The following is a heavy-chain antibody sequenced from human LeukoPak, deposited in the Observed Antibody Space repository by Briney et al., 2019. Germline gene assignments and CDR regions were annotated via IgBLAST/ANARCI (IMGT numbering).Heavy chain of an antibody. Sequence: GASVKVSCKASGYTFTDYYMYWVRQAPGQGLEWMGWISAYNGNTNYAQKLQGRATMTTDTSTSTAYMELRSLRSDDTAVYYCARRPPWAVAGAIDYWGQGTLVTVSS. V-gene: IGHV1-18*04. CDR1: GYTFTDYY. D-gene: IGHD6-19*01. J-gene: IGHJ4*02. CDR3: ARRPPWAVAGAIDY. CDR2: ISAYNGNT.